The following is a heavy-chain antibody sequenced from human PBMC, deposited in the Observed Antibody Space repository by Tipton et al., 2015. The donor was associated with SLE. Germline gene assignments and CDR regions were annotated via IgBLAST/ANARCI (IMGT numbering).Heavy chain of an antibody. CDR3: AREAISGMVIIGFDM. D-gene: IGHD3-3*01. CDR2: IYYSGST. CDR1: GGSISSYY. J-gene: IGHJ3*02. V-gene: IGHV4-59*01. Sequence: TLSLTCTVSGGSISSYYWSWIRQPPGNGLEWIGNIYYSGSTNYNPSLKTRVTISVDMSKNQFSLKLTSVTAADTAIYYCAREAISGMVIIGFDMWGPGTMVTVSS.